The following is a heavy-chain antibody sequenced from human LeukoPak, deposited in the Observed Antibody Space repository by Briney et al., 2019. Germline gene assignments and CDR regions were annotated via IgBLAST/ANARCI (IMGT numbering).Heavy chain of an antibody. CDR2: IYSGGST. V-gene: IGHV3-66*01. J-gene: IGHJ4*02. CDR3: APWQGAH. CDR1: GFTFSSYA. Sequence: GGSLRLSCAASGFTFSSYAMSWVRQAPGKGLEWVSVIYSGGSTYYADSVKGRFTISRDNSKNTLYLQMNSLRAEDTAVYYCAPWQGAHWGQGTLVTVSS.